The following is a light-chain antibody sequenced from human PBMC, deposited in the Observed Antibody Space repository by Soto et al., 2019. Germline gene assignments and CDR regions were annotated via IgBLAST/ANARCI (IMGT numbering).Light chain of an antibody. CDR1: QIISNN. J-gene: IGKJ4*01. V-gene: IGKV3-15*01. CDR3: QQYNNWPPLT. CDR2: GAS. Sequence: EIVMKHSPATLSVSPGERATLSCRAGQIISNNLDWYQHIPGQAHRLLIYGASTRAPGAPARFSGSGSGTDFTLTISSLQSEDYAVYYCQQYNNWPPLTFGGGTKVEIK.